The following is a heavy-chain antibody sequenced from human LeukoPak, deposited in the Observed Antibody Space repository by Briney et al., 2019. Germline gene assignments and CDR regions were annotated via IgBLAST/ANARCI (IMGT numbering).Heavy chain of an antibody. CDR3: ARNGGNSDFDY. CDR1: GGSISSSSSNC. V-gene: IGHV4-4*02. Sequence: SETLSLTCAVSGGSISSSSSNCWTWVRQPPGKGLEWIGEINYSGATNHNPSLKSRVTMLLDKSNNQFSLKLNSVTAADTAVYYCARNGGNSDFDYWGQGTLVTVSS. D-gene: IGHD4-23*01. CDR2: INYSGAT. J-gene: IGHJ4*02.